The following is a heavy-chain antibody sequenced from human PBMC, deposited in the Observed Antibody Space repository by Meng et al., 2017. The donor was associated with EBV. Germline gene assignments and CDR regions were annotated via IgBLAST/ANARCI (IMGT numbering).Heavy chain of an antibody. D-gene: IGHD3-16*02. J-gene: IGHJ4*02. Sequence: VKRVQLRAEVKEPGASVNVSCKASGYTFTSYGISWVRQAPGQGLEWMGWISAYNGNTNYAQKLQGRVTMTTDTSTSTAYMELRSLRSDDTAVYYCARVRTFGGVIPPDYWGQGTLVTVSS. V-gene: IGHV1-18*01. CDR2: ISAYNGNT. CDR3: ARVRTFGGVIPPDY. CDR1: GYTFTSYG.